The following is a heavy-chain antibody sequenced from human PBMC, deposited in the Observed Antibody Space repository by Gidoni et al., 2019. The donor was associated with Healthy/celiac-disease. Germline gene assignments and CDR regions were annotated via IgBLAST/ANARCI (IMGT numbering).Heavy chain of an antibody. CDR2: ISWNSGSI. D-gene: IGHD5-12*01. J-gene: IGHJ4*02. CDR3: AKDRDGYNSHYFDY. Sequence: EVQLVEAGGGLVQPGRSLSLYCAASGFTFDDYAMHWVRQAPGKGLEWVTGISWNSGSIGYADSVKGRFTISRDNAKNSLYLQMNSLRAEDTALYYCAKDRDGYNSHYFDYWGQGTLVTVSS. CDR1: GFTFDDYA. V-gene: IGHV3-9*01.